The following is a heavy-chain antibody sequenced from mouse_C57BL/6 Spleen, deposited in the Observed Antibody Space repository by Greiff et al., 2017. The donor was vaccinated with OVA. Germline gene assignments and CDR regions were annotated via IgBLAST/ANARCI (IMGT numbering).Heavy chain of an antibody. J-gene: IGHJ1*03. CDR3: ARAFYDYDRDWYFDV. D-gene: IGHD2-4*01. V-gene: IGHV1-64*01. CDR1: GYTFTSYW. Sequence: QVQLQQPGAELVKPGASVKLSCKASGYTFTSYWMHWVKQRPGQGLEWIGMIHPNSGSTNYNEKFKSKATLTVDKSSSTAYMQLSSLTSEDSAVYYCARAFYDYDRDWYFDVWGTGTTVTVSS. CDR2: IHPNSGST.